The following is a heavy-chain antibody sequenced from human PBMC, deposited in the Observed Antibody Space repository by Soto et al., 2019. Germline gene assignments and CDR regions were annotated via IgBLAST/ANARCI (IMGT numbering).Heavy chain of an antibody. CDR2: ISYSGST. CDR1: SGSISSYY. J-gene: IGHJ4*02. CDR3: ARGNIAAALVY. D-gene: IGHD6-13*01. Sequence: SETLSLTCTVSSGSISSYYWSWVRQPPGMGLEWIAYISYSGSTDYNPSLKSRVTISVDTSKNQFSLNLGSVTAADTAVYYCARGNIAAALVYWGQGTLVTVSS. V-gene: IGHV4-59*12.